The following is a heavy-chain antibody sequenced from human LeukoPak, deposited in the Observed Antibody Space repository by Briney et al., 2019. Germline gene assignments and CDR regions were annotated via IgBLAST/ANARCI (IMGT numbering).Heavy chain of an antibody. Sequence: GGSLRLSCEASGFSFNDYGMHWVRQAPGKGLEWVAFIRYNGDNKYYADSVKGRFTVSRDNSQSTLYLQMNSLRAEDTAVYYCAKRVVIRSTDYFYYYIHVWGKGTTVTVSS. CDR1: GFSFNDYG. D-gene: IGHD3-3*01. V-gene: IGHV3-30*02. CDR2: IRYNGDNK. CDR3: AKRVVIRSTDYFYYYIHV. J-gene: IGHJ6*03.